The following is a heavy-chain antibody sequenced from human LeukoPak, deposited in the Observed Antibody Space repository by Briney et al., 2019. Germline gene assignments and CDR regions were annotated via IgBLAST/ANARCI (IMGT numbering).Heavy chain of an antibody. V-gene: IGHV3-53*01. D-gene: IGHD2-2*01. Sequence: PGGSLRLSCAASGFTVSSNYMSWVRQAPGKGLEWVSVIYSGGSTCYADSVKGRFTISRDNSKNTLYLQMNSLRAEDTAVYYCARGLGCCSSTSCYPPNDWGQGTLVTVSS. CDR3: ARGLGCCSSTSCYPPND. J-gene: IGHJ4*02. CDR2: IYSGGST. CDR1: GFTVSSNY.